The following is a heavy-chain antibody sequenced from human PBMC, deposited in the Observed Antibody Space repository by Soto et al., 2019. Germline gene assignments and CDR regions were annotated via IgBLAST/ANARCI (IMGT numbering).Heavy chain of an antibody. V-gene: IGHV3-64*01. D-gene: IGHD2-15*01. Sequence: EVQLVESGGGLVQPGGSLRLSCAASGFTFSSYAMYWVRQAPGKGLQYVSTISSDGGSTYYANSVKGRFTISRDSSKNTLYLQMGSLRAEDMAVYYCARGRYCSGGNCFRYFDYWGQGTLVTVSS. CDR3: ARGRYCSGGNCFRYFDY. J-gene: IGHJ4*02. CDR2: ISSDGGST. CDR1: GFTFSSYA.